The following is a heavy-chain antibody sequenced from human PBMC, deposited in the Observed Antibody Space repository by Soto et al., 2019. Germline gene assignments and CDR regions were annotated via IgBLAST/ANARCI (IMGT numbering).Heavy chain of an antibody. D-gene: IGHD3-22*01. CDR2: IIPILGIA. J-gene: IGHJ4*02. Sequence: SVKVSCKASGGTFSSYTISWVRQAPGQGLEWMGRIIPILGIANYAQKFQGRVTITADKSTSTAYMELSSLRSEDTAVYYCARDSRYYYDSSGYWKHYYFDYWGQGTLVTVSS. V-gene: IGHV1-69*04. CDR1: GGTFSSYT. CDR3: ARDSRYYYDSSGYWKHYYFDY.